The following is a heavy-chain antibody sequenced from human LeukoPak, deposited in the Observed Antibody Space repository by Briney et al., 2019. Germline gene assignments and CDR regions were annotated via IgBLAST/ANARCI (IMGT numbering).Heavy chain of an antibody. V-gene: IGHV3-23*01. D-gene: IGHD3-10*01. CDR3: VREYGSFRYFDY. Sequence: GGSLRLSCAASGFTFSSYAMSWVRQAPGKGLEWVSAISSSGGSAYYADSVKGRFTISRDNAKNTLYLQMNSLRAEDTAVYYCVREYGSFRYFDYWGQGTLVTVSS. CDR2: ISSSGGSA. J-gene: IGHJ4*02. CDR1: GFTFSSYA.